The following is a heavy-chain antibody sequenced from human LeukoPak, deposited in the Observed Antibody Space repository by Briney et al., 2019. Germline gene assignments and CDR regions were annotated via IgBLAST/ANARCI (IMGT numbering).Heavy chain of an antibody. CDR2: IKSKVDGGAV. J-gene: IGHJ6*04. V-gene: IGHV3-15*01. CDR1: GFTFSNAW. CDR3: TPDLMDV. Sequence: GSLRLSCVASGFTFSNAWMSWVRQAPGTGMEWVGRIKSKVDGGAVDYAAPVQGGFTISRDDSKNMQYLEMNSLKTEDPAIYYCTPDLMDVWGKGTTVTVSS.